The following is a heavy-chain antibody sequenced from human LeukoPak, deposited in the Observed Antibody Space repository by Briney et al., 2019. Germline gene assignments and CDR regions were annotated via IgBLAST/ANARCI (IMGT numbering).Heavy chain of an antibody. Sequence: SETLSLTCTVSGGSISSGDYYWSWIRQPPGKGLEWIGYIYYSGSTYYNPSLKSRVTISVDTSKNQFSLKLSSVTAADTAVYYCARERRRYQLLYYFDYWGQGTLVAVSS. V-gene: IGHV4-30-4*01. CDR2: IYYSGST. CDR3: ARERRRYQLLYYFDY. J-gene: IGHJ4*02. CDR1: GGSISSGDYY. D-gene: IGHD2-2*01.